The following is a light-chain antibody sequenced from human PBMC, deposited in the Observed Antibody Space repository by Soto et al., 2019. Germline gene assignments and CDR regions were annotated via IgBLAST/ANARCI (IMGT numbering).Light chain of an antibody. CDR2: DAS. J-gene: IGKJ3*01. CDR3: QQYGFS. CDR1: QSVSYW. V-gene: IGKV1-5*01. Sequence: DIHMTQSPSTLSASVGDRVTITCRASQSVSYWLAWYQQKPGKAPKLLIHDASSLESGVPSRFRGGGAGQEFTLTISGLQPDDCATYYCQQYGFSFGPWTKVEMK.